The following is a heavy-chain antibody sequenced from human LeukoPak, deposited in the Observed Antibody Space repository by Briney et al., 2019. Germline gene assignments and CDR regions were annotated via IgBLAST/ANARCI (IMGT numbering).Heavy chain of an antibody. J-gene: IGHJ4*02. CDR2: ISYDGSNK. CDR3: ARPQGSIVVVPAATDY. CDR1: GFTFSSYA. Sequence: GGSLRLSCAASGFTFSSYAMHWVRQAPGKGLEWVAVISYDGSNKYYADSVKGRFTISRDNSKNTLYLQMNSLRAKDTAVYYCARPQGSIVVVPAATDYWGQGTLVTVSS. V-gene: IGHV3-30-3*01. D-gene: IGHD2-2*01.